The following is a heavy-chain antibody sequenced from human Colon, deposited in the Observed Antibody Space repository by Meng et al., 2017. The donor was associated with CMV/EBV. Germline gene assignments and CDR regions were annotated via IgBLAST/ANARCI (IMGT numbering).Heavy chain of an antibody. V-gene: IGHV3-53*01. Sequence: GGSLRLSCEVSGFSVNTDYMTWVRQAPGKGLEWVAVIYPSRNSYHAESVKGRFTVSRDDSRNTLYLQMNSLGAEDSAVYYCARDDFDDPMRALETWGQGTVVTVSS. D-gene: IGHD2-21*02. J-gene: IGHJ3*02. CDR3: ARDDFDDPMRALET. CDR1: GFSVNTDY. CDR2: IYPSRNS.